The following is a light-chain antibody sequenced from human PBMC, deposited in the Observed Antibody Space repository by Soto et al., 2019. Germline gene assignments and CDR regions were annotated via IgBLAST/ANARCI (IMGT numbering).Light chain of an antibody. CDR3: QQYNRYPT. V-gene: IGKV1-5*01. Sequence: DIQMTQSPSTLSASVGDRVTITCRASQSISSWLAWYQQKPGKAPKLLIFDASSVESGVPSRFSGSGSGTEFTLTSSSLQPDDFATYYGQQYNRYPTFGQGTKLEIK. CDR1: QSISSW. J-gene: IGKJ1*01. CDR2: DAS.